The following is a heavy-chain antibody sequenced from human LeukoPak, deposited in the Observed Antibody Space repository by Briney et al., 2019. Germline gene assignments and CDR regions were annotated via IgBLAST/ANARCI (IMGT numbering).Heavy chain of an antibody. CDR2: INTNSGGT. J-gene: IGHJ4*02. Sequence: ASVTVSFSSSGYSFTVYNMYRVWLAQAQGQEWEGWINTNSGGTNYAQQFQGRVTMTRDTSISTAYMDLSRLSADDTAVYYCARDGCSGWCSGCDYWGQGPLVTVS. CDR1: GYSFTVYN. V-gene: IGHV1-2*02. D-gene: IGHD6-19*01. CDR3: ARDGCSGWCSGCDY.